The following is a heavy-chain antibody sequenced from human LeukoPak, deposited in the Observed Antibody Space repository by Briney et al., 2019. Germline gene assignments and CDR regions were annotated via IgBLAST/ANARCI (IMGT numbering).Heavy chain of an antibody. CDR2: IYYSGST. Sequence: SETLSLTCTVSGGSISSYYWSWIRQPPGKGLEWIGYIYYSGSTNYNPSLKSRVTISVDTSKNQFSLKLSSVTAADTAVYYCARDQSTGFGELSYYYYYGMDVWGKGTTVTVSS. CDR3: ARDQSTGFGELSYYYYYGMDV. CDR1: GGSISSYY. V-gene: IGHV4-59*12. J-gene: IGHJ6*04. D-gene: IGHD3-10*01.